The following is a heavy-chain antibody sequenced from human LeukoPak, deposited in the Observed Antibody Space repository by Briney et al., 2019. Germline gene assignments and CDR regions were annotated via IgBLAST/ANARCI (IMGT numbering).Heavy chain of an antibody. Sequence: PSETLSLTCTVSGGSISSYYWSWIRQPAGKGLEWIGRIYTSGSTNYNPSLKSRVTMSVDTSKNQFSLKLSSVTAADTAVYYCAREPIVVVPAAQNWFDPWGQGTLVTVSS. CDR2: IYTSGST. CDR3: AREPIVVVPAAQNWFDP. CDR1: GGSISSYY. J-gene: IGHJ5*02. D-gene: IGHD2-2*01. V-gene: IGHV4-4*07.